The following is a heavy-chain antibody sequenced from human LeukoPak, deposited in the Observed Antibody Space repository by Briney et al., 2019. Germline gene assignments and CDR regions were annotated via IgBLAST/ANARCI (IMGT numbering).Heavy chain of an antibody. J-gene: IGHJ4*02. D-gene: IGHD3-9*01. CDR2: IYYGGST. Sequence: SETLSLTCTVSGGSISSYYWSWIRQPPGKGLEWIGYIYYGGSTNYNPSLKSRVTISVDTSKNQFSLKLSSVTAADTAVYYCARSPQYYDILTGYYGTSFDYWGQGTLVTVSS. V-gene: IGHV4-59*01. CDR1: GGSISSYY. CDR3: ARSPQYYDILTGYYGTSFDY.